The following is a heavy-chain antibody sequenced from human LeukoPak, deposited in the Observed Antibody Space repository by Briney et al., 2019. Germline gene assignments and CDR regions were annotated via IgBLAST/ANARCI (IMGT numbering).Heavy chain of an antibody. CDR1: GDSVYSNSAA. CDR2: TYYRSKWYN. D-gene: IGHD5-24*01. Sequence: SQTLSLTCAISGDSVYSNSAAWNWITQSPSRGLEWLRRTYYRSKWYNDYAISAKSRININPDTSKNQFSLQLNSATPEDTAVYYCARGWLHDFDVWGQGTLVTVSS. CDR3: ARGWLHDFDV. V-gene: IGHV6-1*01. J-gene: IGHJ4*02.